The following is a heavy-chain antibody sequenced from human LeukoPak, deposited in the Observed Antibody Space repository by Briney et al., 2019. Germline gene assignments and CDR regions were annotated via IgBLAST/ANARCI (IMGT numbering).Heavy chain of an antibody. CDR2: ISSSSSYI. J-gene: IGHJ3*02. CDR1: GFTFSSYS. Sequence: GGSLRLSCAASGFTFSSYSMNWVRQAPGKGLEWVSSISSSSSYICYADSVKGRFTISRDNAKNSLYLQMNSLRAEDTAVYYCARDGQWELPTGRAIDIWGQGTMVTVSS. V-gene: IGHV3-21*01. D-gene: IGHD1-26*01. CDR3: ARDGQWELPTGRAIDI.